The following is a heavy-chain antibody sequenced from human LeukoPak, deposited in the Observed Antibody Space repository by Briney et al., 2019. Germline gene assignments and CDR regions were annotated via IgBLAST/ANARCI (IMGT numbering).Heavy chain of an antibody. Sequence: PGGSLRLSCAASGSTFSSHAMSWVRQAPGKGLEWVSVISGSGGSTYYADSVKGRFTISRDNSKNTLYLQMNSLRGEDTAVYYCAKDRSYSSSSVFDYWGQGTLVTVSS. CDR2: ISGSGGST. D-gene: IGHD6-6*01. J-gene: IGHJ4*02. V-gene: IGHV3-23*01. CDR3: AKDRSYSSSSVFDY. CDR1: GSTFSSHA.